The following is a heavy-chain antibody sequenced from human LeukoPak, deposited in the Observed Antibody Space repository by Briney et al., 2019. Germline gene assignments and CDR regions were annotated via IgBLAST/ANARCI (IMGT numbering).Heavy chain of an antibody. CDR1: GGSISSYY. V-gene: IGHV4-59*01. CDR3: ARGGSKQEY. D-gene: IGHD2-15*01. Sequence: PSETLSLTCTVSGGSISSYYWSWIRRPPGKGLEWIGYIYYTGSTNYNPSLKSRVTISVDTSKNQFSLKLSSVTAADTAVYYCARGGSKQEYWGQGTLVSVSS. CDR2: IYYTGST. J-gene: IGHJ4*02.